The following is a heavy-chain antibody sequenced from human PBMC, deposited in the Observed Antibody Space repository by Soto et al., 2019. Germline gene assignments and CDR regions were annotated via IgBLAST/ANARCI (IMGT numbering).Heavy chain of an antibody. Sequence: GGSLRLSCAASGFTFSSYAMSWVRQAPGKGLEWVSAISGSGGSTYYADSVKGRFTISRDNSKNTLYLQMNSLRAEDTAVYYCAKDFDYGGNSGYYYYGMDVWGQGTKVTVSS. CDR1: GFTFSSYA. D-gene: IGHD4-17*01. CDR2: ISGSGGST. J-gene: IGHJ6*02. CDR3: AKDFDYGGNSGYYYYGMDV. V-gene: IGHV3-23*01.